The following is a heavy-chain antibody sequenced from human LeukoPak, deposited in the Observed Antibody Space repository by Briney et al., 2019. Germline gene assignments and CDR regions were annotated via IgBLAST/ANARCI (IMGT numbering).Heavy chain of an antibody. CDR3: AKDLSGSYGY. Sequence: GGSLRLSCAASGFTFSSYSMNWVRQAPGKGLEWVSAISGSGGSTYYADSVKGRFTISRDNSKNTLYLQMNSLRAEDTAVYYCAKDLSGSYGYWGQGTLVTVSS. D-gene: IGHD1-26*01. CDR1: GFTFSSYS. CDR2: ISGSGGST. V-gene: IGHV3-23*01. J-gene: IGHJ4*02.